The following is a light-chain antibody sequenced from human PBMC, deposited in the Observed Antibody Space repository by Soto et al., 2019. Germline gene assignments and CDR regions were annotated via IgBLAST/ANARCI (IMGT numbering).Light chain of an antibody. CDR1: ASHIGSNP. Sequence: QSVVTQPPSASGTPGQRVTISCSGSASHIGSNPVNWYQHLPGTAPKLLIYSSSHRPSGVPDRFSGSKSGTSASLAISGLQSGDEADYYCAAWDVSLNVVVFGGGTKLTVL. CDR2: SSS. CDR3: AAWDVSLNVVV. V-gene: IGLV1-44*01. J-gene: IGLJ2*01.